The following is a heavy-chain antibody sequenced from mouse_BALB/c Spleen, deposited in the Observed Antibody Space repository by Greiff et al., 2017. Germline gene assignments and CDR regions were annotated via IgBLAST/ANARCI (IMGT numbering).Heavy chain of an antibody. V-gene: IGHV5-6-5*01. CDR1: GFTFSSYA. D-gene: IGHD1-1*01. CDR2: ISSGGST. Sequence: DVHLVESGGGLVKPGGSLKLSCAASGFTFSSYAMSWVRQTPEKRLEWVASISSGGSTYYPDSVKGRFTISRDNARNILYLQMSSLRSEDTAMYYCARGSYYGSRYWYFDVWGAGTTVTVSS. CDR3: ARGSYYGSRYWYFDV. J-gene: IGHJ1*01.